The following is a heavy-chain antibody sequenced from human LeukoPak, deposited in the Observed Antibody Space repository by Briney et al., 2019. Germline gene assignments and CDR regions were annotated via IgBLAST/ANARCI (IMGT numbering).Heavy chain of an antibody. J-gene: IGHJ3*01. D-gene: IGHD1-26*01. CDR1: GLTVTHNY. V-gene: IGHV3-53*01. CDR3: ARDMGDWGRAFDF. Sequence: GGSLRLSCVVSGLTVTHNYMSWVRQAPGKGLEWVSVIYSGGSTIYADSVKGRFSISRDSSKNTLYLQMNSLRAEDTAVYYCARDMGDWGRAFDFWGQGTMVTVSS. CDR2: IYSGGST.